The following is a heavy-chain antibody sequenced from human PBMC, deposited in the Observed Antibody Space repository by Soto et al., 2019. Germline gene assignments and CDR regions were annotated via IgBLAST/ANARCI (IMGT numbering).Heavy chain of an antibody. Sequence: ASVKVSCKASGYSFTDYYIYWVRQAPGQGLQWLGWINPKSGGTHYAQKFKGRVTMTRDTSISTAYMELIRLRSDDTAVYYCARGRPGGCGRGYFHGMDVWGHGTTVTVSS. CDR1: GYSFTDYY. CDR2: INPKSGGT. CDR3: ARGRPGGCGRGYFHGMDV. J-gene: IGHJ6*02. D-gene: IGHD2-21*01. V-gene: IGHV1-2*02.